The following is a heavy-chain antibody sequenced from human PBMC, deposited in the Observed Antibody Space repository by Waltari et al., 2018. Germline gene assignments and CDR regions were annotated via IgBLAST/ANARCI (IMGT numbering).Heavy chain of an antibody. CDR2: ISDDGRGT. J-gene: IGHJ5*02. CDR1: GFTFRIYV. D-gene: IGHD6-13*01. CDR3: AKRAYSSSWFWFDP. Sequence: EVQLLESGGGLVQPGGSLRLSCAASGFTFRIYVMSWVRQAPGKGLVCVSAISDDGRGTYYTDSVKGRFTISRDNSKNALFLRMDSLRAEDTAVYYCAKRAYSSSWFWFDPWGQGTLVTVSS. V-gene: IGHV3-23*01.